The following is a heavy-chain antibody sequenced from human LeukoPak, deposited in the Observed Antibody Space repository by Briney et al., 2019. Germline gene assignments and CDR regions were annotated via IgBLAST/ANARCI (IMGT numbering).Heavy chain of an antibody. CDR1: GGSFSGYY. Sequence: SETLSLTCAVYGGSFSGYYWSWIRQPPGKGLEWIGEINHSGSTNYNPSLKSRVTISVGTSKNQFSLKLSSVTAADTAVYYCARAEGYCSSTSCSEYFQHWGQGTLVTVSS. V-gene: IGHV4-34*01. J-gene: IGHJ1*01. D-gene: IGHD2-2*01. CDR3: ARAEGYCSSTSCSEYFQH. CDR2: INHSGST.